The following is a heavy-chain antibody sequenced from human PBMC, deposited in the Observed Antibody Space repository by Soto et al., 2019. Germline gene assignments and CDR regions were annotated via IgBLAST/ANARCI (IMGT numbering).Heavy chain of an antibody. CDR3: ARQFYDYVWGSYRHYDY. CDR1: GGTFSSYA. J-gene: IGHJ4*02. Sequence: QVQLVQSGAEVKKPGSSVKVSCKASGGTFSSYAISWVRQAPGQGLEWMGGIIPIFGTANYAQKFQGRVTITADESTSTAYMELSSLRSEHTAVYYCARQFYDYVWGSYRHYDYWGQGTLVTVSS. V-gene: IGHV1-69*12. CDR2: IIPIFGTA. D-gene: IGHD3-16*02.